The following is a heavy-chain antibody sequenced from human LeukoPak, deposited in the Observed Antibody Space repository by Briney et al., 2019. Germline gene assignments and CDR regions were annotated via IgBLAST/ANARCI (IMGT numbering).Heavy chain of an antibody. J-gene: IGHJ3*02. D-gene: IGHD2/OR15-2a*01. V-gene: IGHV4-61*05. Sequence: SETLSLTCAVSGGSIRNSSFYWGWIRQPPGKGLEWIGYIYYSGSTNYNPSLKSRVTISVDTSKNQFSLKLSSVTAADTAVYYCARVNYLQKIAFDIWGQGTMVTVSS. CDR3: ARVNYLQKIAFDI. CDR2: IYYSGST. CDR1: GGSIRNSSFY.